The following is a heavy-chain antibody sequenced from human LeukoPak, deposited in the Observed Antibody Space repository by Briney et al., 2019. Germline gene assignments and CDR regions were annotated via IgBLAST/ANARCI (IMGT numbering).Heavy chain of an antibody. CDR3: ARLHSGWFDP. CDR2: IYFSGST. V-gene: IGHV4-59*08. CDR1: GASISSDY. D-gene: IGHD3-10*01. J-gene: IGHJ5*02. Sequence: SETLSLTCTVSGASISSDYWSWIRQPPGKGLEWIGYIYFSGSTNYNPSLKSRVTISVDSSKTQFSLKLHSVTAADTAVYYCARLHSGWFDPWGQGTLVTVSS.